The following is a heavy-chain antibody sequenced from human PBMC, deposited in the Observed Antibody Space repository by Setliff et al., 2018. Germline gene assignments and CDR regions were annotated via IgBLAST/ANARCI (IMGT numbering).Heavy chain of an antibody. CDR3: AGYDSSGYHYYYGMDV. CDR2: IYPGDSGT. CDR1: GYSFTTYW. J-gene: IGHJ6*02. D-gene: IGHD3-22*01. Sequence: GESLKISCKGSGYSFTTYWIAWVRQMPGKGLEWMGVIYPGDSGTRYSPSFQGQVTISADKSISTAYLQWSSLKASDTAIYYCAGYDSSGYHYYYGMDVWGQGTTVTVSS. V-gene: IGHV5-51*01.